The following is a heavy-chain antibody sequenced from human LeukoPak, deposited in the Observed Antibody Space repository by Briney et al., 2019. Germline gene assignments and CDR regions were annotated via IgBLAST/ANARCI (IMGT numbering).Heavy chain of an antibody. V-gene: IGHV1-69*13. D-gene: IGHD4-17*01. Sequence: GASVKVSCKASGGTFSSYAISWARQAPGQGLEWMGGIIPIFGTANYAQKFQGRVTITADESTSTAYMELSSLGSEDTAVYYCASDADYGDYVAPFDYWGQGTLVTVSS. CDR3: ASDADYGDYVAPFDY. CDR2: IIPIFGTA. CDR1: GGTFSSYA. J-gene: IGHJ4*02.